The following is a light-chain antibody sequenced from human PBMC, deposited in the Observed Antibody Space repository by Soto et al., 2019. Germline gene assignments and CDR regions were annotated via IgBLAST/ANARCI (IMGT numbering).Light chain of an antibody. V-gene: IGLV2-14*01. CDR3: CSYTTSSTRV. CDR1: SSDVGFYKY. J-gene: IGLJ1*01. Sequence: QSALTQPASVSGSPGQSIAISCTGSSSDVGFYKYVSWYQQHPGKVPKLTIYEVTNRPSGVSNRFSGSKSGNTASLTISGLQAEDEADYYCCSYTTSSTRVFGSGTKLTVL. CDR2: EVT.